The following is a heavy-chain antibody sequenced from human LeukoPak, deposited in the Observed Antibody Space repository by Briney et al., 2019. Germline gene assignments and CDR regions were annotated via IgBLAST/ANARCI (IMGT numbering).Heavy chain of an antibody. CDR3: ARATYGDYAPYYYYYMDV. CDR1: GGSISSYY. Sequence: PSETLSLTCTVSGGSISSYYWSWIRQPAGKGLEWIGRIYTSGSTNYNPSLKSRVTMSVDTSKNRFSLKLSSVTAADTAVYYCARATYGDYAPYYYYYMDVWGKGTTVTISS. CDR2: IYTSGST. D-gene: IGHD4-17*01. J-gene: IGHJ6*03. V-gene: IGHV4-4*07.